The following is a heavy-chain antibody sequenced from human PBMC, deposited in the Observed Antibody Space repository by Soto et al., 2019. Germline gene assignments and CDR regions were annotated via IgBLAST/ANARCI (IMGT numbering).Heavy chain of an antibody. CDR3: AHRTTVHYGDYGSFDP. CDR1: GFSLSTSGVG. V-gene: IGHV2-5*02. CDR2: IYWDDDK. D-gene: IGHD4-17*01. Sequence: KESGPTLVKPTQTLTLTCTFSGFSLSTSGVGVGWIRQPPGKALEWLALIYWDDDKRYSPSLKSRLTITKDTSKNQVVLTMTNMDPVDTATYYCAHRTTVHYGDYGSFDPWGQGTLVTVSS. J-gene: IGHJ5*02.